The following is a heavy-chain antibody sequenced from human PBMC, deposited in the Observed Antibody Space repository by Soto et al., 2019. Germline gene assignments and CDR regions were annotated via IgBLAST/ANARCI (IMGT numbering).Heavy chain of an antibody. Sequence: QVQLVQSGAEVKKPGASVKVSCKASGYTFTSYDIHWVRQAPGQRLEWMGWMNPNTGNAASAQKFQGRVTMTRNTPLSTAYMQLSSLRSEDTAVYFCARVGRGTSGYFDYWGQGTLVTVSS. J-gene: IGHJ4*02. CDR1: GYTFTSYD. D-gene: IGHD6-19*01. CDR2: MNPNTGNA. V-gene: IGHV1-8*01. CDR3: ARVGRGTSGYFDY.